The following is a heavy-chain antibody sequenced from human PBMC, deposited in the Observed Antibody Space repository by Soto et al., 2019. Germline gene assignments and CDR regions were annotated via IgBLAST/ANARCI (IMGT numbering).Heavy chain of an antibody. CDR2: LSDSGGNT. V-gene: IGHV3-23*01. D-gene: IGHD1-26*01. J-gene: IGHJ4*02. Sequence: EVQLLESGGGLVQPWGSLRLSCAASGFTFSSYGMSWVRQAPGRGLEFISALSDSGGNTYYADSVKGRFTISRDNAKDTLYLQMNNLRVEATALYYCAKERGARKPVDYWGQGTLVTVSS. CDR3: AKERGARKPVDY. CDR1: GFTFSSYG.